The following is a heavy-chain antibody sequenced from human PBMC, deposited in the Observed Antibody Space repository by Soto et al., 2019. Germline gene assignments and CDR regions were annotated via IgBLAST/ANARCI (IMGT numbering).Heavy chain of an antibody. CDR3: ATRPGAHLWEWFDP. V-gene: IGHV1-69*01. Sequence: QVQLVQSGAEVKKPGSSVKVSCKASGGTFSSYAISWVRQAPGQGLEWMGGIIPIFGTANYAQKFQGRVTITAAESTSKAYMELSSLRYEDTAVYYCATRPGAHLWEWFDPWGQGTLVTVSS. CDR1: GGTFSSYA. CDR2: IIPIFGTA. D-gene: IGHD1-26*01. J-gene: IGHJ5*02.